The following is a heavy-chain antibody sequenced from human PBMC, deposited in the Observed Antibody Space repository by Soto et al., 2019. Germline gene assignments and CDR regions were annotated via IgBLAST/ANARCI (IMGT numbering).Heavy chain of an antibody. J-gene: IGHJ4*02. V-gene: IGHV3-23*01. Sequence: GGSLRLSCAASGFTFSSYAMSWVRQAPGKGLEWVSAISGSGGSTYYADSVKGRFTISRDNSKNTLYLQMNSLRAEDTAVYYCANEGYDYGDYGNYFNYWGQGTLVTVSS. D-gene: IGHD4-17*01. CDR3: ANEGYDYGDYGNYFNY. CDR1: GFTFSSYA. CDR2: ISGSGGST.